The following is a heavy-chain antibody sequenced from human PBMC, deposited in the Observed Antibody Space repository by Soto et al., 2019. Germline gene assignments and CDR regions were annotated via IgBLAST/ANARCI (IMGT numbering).Heavy chain of an antibody. Sequence: SETLSLTVTVSGGSISSGGYYWNWIRLHPGKGLEWIGYSYCSGSTYYNPSLKRRVTISVDTSKNQFSLKLSPVTAADTAVYYCARDGRAAAGRDYYYGMDVCGQGTTVTVSS. V-gene: IGHV4-31*03. CDR2: SYCSGST. J-gene: IGHJ6*02. D-gene: IGHD6-13*01. CDR3: ARDGRAAAGRDYYYGMDV. CDR1: GGSISSGGYY.